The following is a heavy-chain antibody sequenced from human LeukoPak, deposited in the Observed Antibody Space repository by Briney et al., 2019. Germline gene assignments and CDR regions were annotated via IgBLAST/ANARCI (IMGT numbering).Heavy chain of an antibody. V-gene: IGHV3-23*01. CDR1: GFTFSSYG. CDR2: ISGSGGST. CDR3: AKDRFTMVRGVIAPHFDY. Sequence: PGGSLRLSCAASGFTFSSYGMSWVRQAPGKGLEWVSAISGSGGSTYYADSVQGRFTISRDNSKNTLYLQMNSLRAEDTAVYYCAKDRFTMVRGVIAPHFDYWGQGTLVTVSS. D-gene: IGHD3-10*01. J-gene: IGHJ4*02.